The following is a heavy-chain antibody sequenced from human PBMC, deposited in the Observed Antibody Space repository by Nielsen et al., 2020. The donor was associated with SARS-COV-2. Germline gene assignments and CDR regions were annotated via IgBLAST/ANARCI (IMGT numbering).Heavy chain of an antibody. Sequence: SETLSLTCAVSGGSFSGYYWSWIRQPPGKGLEWIGEINPSGSTNYSPSLKSRVTISVATSKNQFSLRLSSVTAADTAVFYCARGRLTLVRGVMYYYMDVWGKGTTVTVS. CDR3: ARGRLTLVRGVMYYYMDV. V-gene: IGHV4-34*01. CDR1: GGSFSGYY. CDR2: INPSGST. J-gene: IGHJ6*03. D-gene: IGHD3-10*01.